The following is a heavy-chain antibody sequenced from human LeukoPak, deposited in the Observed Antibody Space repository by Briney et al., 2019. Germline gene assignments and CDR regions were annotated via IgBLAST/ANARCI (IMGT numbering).Heavy chain of an antibody. V-gene: IGHV3-30*04. CDR3: AKDLLAGRPYYYYGMDV. CDR1: GFTFSSYA. CDR2: ISYDGSNK. D-gene: IGHD6-19*01. J-gene: IGHJ6*02. Sequence: PGRSLRLSCAASGFTFSSYAMHWVRQAPGKGLEWVAVISYDGSNKYYADSVKGRFTISRDNSKNTLYLQMNSLRAEDTAVYYCAKDLLAGRPYYYYGMDVWGQGTTVTVSS.